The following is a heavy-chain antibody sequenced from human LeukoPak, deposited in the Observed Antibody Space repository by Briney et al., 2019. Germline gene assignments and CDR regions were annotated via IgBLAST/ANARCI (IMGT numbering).Heavy chain of an antibody. D-gene: IGHD4-17*01. V-gene: IGHV3-7*01. CDR1: GFTVSSNY. CDR3: ARDPTVTDH. J-gene: IGHJ4*02. CDR2: IKQDGSEK. Sequence: PGGSLRLSCAASGFTVSSNYMSWVRQAPGKGLEWVADIKQDGSEKYYVDSVRGRFTISRDNAKNSLYLQMNSLRTEDTAVYYCARDPTVTDHWGQGTLVTVSS.